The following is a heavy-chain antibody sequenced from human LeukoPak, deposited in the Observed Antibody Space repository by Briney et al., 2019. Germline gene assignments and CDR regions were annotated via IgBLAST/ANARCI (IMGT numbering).Heavy chain of an antibody. Sequence: ASVKVSCKASGYTFTGYYMHWVRQAPGRGLEWVGWINPNSGGTHYAQKSQGRVTMTRDTSISTTYMKLSRLRAGDTAVYYCARDFYEGGGSSGYYLAAFDIWGQGTMVTVSS. CDR1: GYTFTGYY. D-gene: IGHD3-22*01. CDR2: INPNSGGT. J-gene: IGHJ3*02. V-gene: IGHV1-2*02. CDR3: ARDFYEGGGSSGYYLAAFDI.